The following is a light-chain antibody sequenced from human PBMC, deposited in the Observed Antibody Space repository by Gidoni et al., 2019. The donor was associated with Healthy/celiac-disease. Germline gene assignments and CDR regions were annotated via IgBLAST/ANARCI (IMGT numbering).Light chain of an antibody. V-gene: IGKV3-11*01. CDR1: QSVSSY. CDR3: QQRSNWPT. Sequence: IVLTQSPATLSLSPGERATLSCRASQSVSSYLAWYQQKPGQAPRLLIYDASNRATGIPARFSGSGSVTDITRTISSLEPEDFAVYYCQQRSNWPTCGGGTKVEIK. J-gene: IGKJ4*01. CDR2: DAS.